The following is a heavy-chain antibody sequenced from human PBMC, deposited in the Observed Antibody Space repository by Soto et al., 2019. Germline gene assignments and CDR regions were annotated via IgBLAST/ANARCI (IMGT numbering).Heavy chain of an antibody. Sequence: QVQLVQSGAEVKKPGASVKVSCKASGYTFTSYDINWVRQATGQGLEWMGWMNPNSGNTGYAQKAQGRVTMTRNTSISTAKRELSSLRSEDTAVYYCARRVWLGPYFDYWGQGTLVTVSS. D-gene: IGHD6-19*01. CDR3: ARRVWLGPYFDY. CDR2: MNPNSGNT. CDR1: GYTFTSYD. V-gene: IGHV1-8*01. J-gene: IGHJ4*02.